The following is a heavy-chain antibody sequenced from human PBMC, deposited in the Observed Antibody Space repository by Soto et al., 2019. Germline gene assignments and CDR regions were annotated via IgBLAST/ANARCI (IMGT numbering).Heavy chain of an antibody. D-gene: IGHD3-22*01. CDR1: GFTFSSYC. CDR3: EKGHDSSGYSFDY. V-gene: IGHV3-30*18. Sequence: PXGSLRLSCAASGFTFSSYCMHWVRQAPGKGLEWVAVISYDGSNKYYADSVKGRFTISRDNSKNTLYLQMNSLRAEDTAVYYCEKGHDSSGYSFDYWGQGTLVTVSS. CDR2: ISYDGSNK. J-gene: IGHJ4*02.